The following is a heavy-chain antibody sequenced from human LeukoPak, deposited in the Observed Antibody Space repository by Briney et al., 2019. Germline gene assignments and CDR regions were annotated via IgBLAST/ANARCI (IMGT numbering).Heavy chain of an antibody. J-gene: IGHJ4*02. CDR3: VRDMSSGWSFDY. CDR2: ISAYNGNT. D-gene: IGHD6-19*01. V-gene: IGHV1-18*01. Sequence: ASVKVSCKASGYTFTSYGISWVRQAPGQGLEWMGWISAYNGNTNYAQKLQGRVTMTTDTSTSTAYMELRSLRSDDTAVYYCVRDMSSGWSFDYWGQGTLVTVSS. CDR1: GYTFTSYG.